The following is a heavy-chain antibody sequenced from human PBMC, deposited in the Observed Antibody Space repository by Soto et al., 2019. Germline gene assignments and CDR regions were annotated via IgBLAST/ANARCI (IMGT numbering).Heavy chain of an antibody. D-gene: IGHD2-2*01. CDR3: TRRASSSFYHFDF. Sequence: VESLKISCHASRYSFTAYWITWVRQMPGKGLEWMATIDPSDSYVDYSPSFRGHVTFSVDRSITTVYLQWNSLKASDSAMYFCTRRASSSFYHFDFWGQGALVTVSS. V-gene: IGHV5-10-1*01. J-gene: IGHJ4*02. CDR1: RYSFTAYW. CDR2: IDPSDSYV.